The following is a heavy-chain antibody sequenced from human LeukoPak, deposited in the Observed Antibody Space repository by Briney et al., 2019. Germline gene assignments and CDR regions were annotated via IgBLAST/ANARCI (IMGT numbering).Heavy chain of an antibody. J-gene: IGHJ5*02. V-gene: IGHV4-59*12. Sequence: PSETLSLTCTVSGGSISSYYWSWIRQPPGKGLEWIGYIYYSGSTNYNPSLKSRVTISVDTSKNQFSLKLSSVTAADTAVYYCARSEFGDLFDPWGQGTLVTVSS. CDR2: IYYSGST. CDR1: GGSISSYY. CDR3: ARSEFGDLFDP. D-gene: IGHD3-16*01.